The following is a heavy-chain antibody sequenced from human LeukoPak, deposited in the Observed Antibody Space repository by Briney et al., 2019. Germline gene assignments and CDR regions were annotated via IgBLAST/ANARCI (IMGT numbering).Heavy chain of an antibody. J-gene: IGHJ6*02. D-gene: IGHD2-2*01. CDR3: ERDSRGCSSTSCYSYGMDV. Sequence: SETLSLTCTVSGGSISSGGYYWSWIRQHPGKGLEWIGYIYYSGSTYYNPSLKSRVTISVDTSKNQFSLKLSSVTAADTAVYYCERDSRGCSSTSCYSYGMDVWGQGTTVTVSS. V-gene: IGHV4-31*03. CDR1: GGSISSGGYY. CDR2: IYYSGST.